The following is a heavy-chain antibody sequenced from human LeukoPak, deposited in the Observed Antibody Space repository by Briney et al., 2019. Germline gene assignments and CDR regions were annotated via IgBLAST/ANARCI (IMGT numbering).Heavy chain of an antibody. CDR2: ITYRGSP. CDR1: NAFDNYY. CDR3: ARERGSGSYAVYVD. J-gene: IGHJ4*02. Sequence: SETLSLTCAIYNAFDNYYLALVRQPPGKGLEWIGEITYRGSPNYNPSLKSRAAISIDVSLRQFSLKLRSVTTADTAVYYCARERGSGSYAVYVDWGQGTLVTVSS. D-gene: IGHD3-10*01. V-gene: IGHV4-34*01.